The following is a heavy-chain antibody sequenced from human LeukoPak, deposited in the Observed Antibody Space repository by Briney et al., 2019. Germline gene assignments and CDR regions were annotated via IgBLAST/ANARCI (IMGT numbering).Heavy chain of an antibody. J-gene: IGHJ4*02. D-gene: IGHD3-22*01. V-gene: IGHV4-31*03. Sequence: SETLSLTCTVSGGSISSGGYYWSWIRQHPGKGLEWIGYIYYSGSTYHNPSLKSRVTISVDTSKNQFSLKLSSVTAADTAVYYCARDSSRKGYYYDSSGSIDYWGQGTLVTVSS. CDR2: IYYSGST. CDR1: GGSISSGGYY. CDR3: ARDSSRKGYYYDSSGSIDY.